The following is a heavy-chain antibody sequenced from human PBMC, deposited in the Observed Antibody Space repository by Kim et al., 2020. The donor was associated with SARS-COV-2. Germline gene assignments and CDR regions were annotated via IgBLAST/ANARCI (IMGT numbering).Heavy chain of an antibody. J-gene: IGHJ4*02. CDR1: GFTFSNAW. CDR2: IKTKNDGATT. CDR3: TTGYCSSSSCHRSVYFDY. Sequence: GGSLRLSCAASGFTFSNAWMSWVRQAPGKGLEWVGHIKTKNDGATTDHAAPVKGRFSISRDDSKNAVYLQMNSLKTEDTAVYYCTTGYCSSSSCHRSVYFDYWGQGTVVTVSS. D-gene: IGHD2-2*01. V-gene: IGHV3-15*01.